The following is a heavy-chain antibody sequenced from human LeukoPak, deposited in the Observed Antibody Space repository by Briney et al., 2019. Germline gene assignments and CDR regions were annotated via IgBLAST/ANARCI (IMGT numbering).Heavy chain of an antibody. V-gene: IGHV4-61*08. J-gene: IGHJ4*02. D-gene: IGHD6-6*01. CDR1: GGSISSGGSY. CDR3: ARYSTSSHFFDY. CDR2: IYYSGST. Sequence: SETLSLTCTVSGGSISSGGSYWSWIRQHPGKGLEWIGYIYYSGSTNYNPSLKSRVTVSVDTSKDQFSLRLSSVTAADTAIYFCARYSTSSHFFDYWGQGTLVTVSS.